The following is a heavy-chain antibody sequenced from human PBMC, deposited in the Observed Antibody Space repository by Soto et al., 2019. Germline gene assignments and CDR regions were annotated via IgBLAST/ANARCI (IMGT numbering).Heavy chain of an antibody. D-gene: IGHD1-26*01. CDR1: GGSVSSGSYY. CDR2: IYYSGST. J-gene: IGHJ3*02. CDR3: AQTAGRGSYYLNAFDI. Sequence: SETLSLTCTVSGGSVSSGSYYWSWIRQPPGKGLEWIGYIYYSGSTNYNPSLKSRVTISVDTSKNQFSLKLSSVTAADTAVYYCAQTAGRGSYYLNAFDIWGQGTMVTVSS. V-gene: IGHV4-61*01.